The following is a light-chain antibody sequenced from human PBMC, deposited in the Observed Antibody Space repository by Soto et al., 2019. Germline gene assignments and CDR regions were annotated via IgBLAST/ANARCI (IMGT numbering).Light chain of an antibody. J-gene: IGKJ4*01. CDR1: QSVGNF. CDR2: DVS. V-gene: IGKV3-11*01. CDR3: QHRATWPPSVT. Sequence: EIVLTQSPATLSLSPRARATLSCRASQSVGNFLTWYQQKPGQAPRLLISDVSKRATGIPARFSGSGSGTDFTLPILKLEPEDFAVYYCQHRATWPPSVTFGGGT.